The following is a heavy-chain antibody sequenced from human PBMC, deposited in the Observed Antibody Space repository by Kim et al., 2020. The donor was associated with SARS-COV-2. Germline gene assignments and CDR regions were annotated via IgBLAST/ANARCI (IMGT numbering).Heavy chain of an antibody. V-gene: IGHV3-15*01. CDR3: TTGYSGSYNYFDY. D-gene: IGHD1-26*01. Sequence: AAPVKGRFTISRDDSKNTLYLQMNSLKTEDTAVYYCTTGYSGSYNYFDYWGQGTLVTVSS. J-gene: IGHJ4*02.